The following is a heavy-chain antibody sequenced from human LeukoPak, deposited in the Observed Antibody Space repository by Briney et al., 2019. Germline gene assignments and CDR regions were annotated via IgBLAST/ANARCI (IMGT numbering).Heavy chain of an antibody. D-gene: IGHD5-24*01. J-gene: IGHJ4*02. CDR1: GFTVSSNY. V-gene: IGHV3-53*01. Sequence: GGSLRLSCAASGFTVSSNYMSWVRQAPGKGLEWVSVIYSGGSTYFADSVKGRFTISRDNSKNTLYLQMNSLRADDTAVYYCAKSGYNRFNYWGQGTLVTVSS. CDR2: IYSGGST. CDR3: AKSGYNRFNY.